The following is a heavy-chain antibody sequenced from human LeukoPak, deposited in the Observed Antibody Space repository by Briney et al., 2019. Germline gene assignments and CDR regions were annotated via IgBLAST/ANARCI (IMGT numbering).Heavy chain of an antibody. V-gene: IGHV4-61*08. J-gene: IGHJ4*02. D-gene: IGHD3-16*01. CDR2: IYYSGST. CDR3: ARGQGVPDY. CDR1: GGSISSGDYY. Sequence: PSETLSLTCTVSGGSISSGDYYWSWIRQPPGKGLEWIGYIYYSGSTSYNPSLKSRVSISVDMSKNQFSLKLSSVTAADTAVYYCARGQGVPDYWGQGTLVTVSS.